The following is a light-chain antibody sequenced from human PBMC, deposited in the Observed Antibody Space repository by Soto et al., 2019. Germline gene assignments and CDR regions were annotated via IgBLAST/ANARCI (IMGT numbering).Light chain of an antibody. J-gene: IGKJ1*01. CDR1: QSISSW. V-gene: IGKV1-5*01. CDR3: QHYNSYLWT. CDR2: DAS. Sequence: DIQMTQSPSTLSASVGDRVTITCRASQSISSWLAWYQQKPGKAPKLLIYDASSLQSGVPSRLSGSGSGTEFTLTISSLQPDDFATYYCQHYNSYLWTFGQGTKVEIK.